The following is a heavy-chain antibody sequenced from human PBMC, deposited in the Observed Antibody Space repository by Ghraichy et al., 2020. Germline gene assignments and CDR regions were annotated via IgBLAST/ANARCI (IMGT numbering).Heavy chain of an antibody. CDR2: IHHTGSA. V-gene: IGHV4-34*01. D-gene: IGHD6-19*01. CDR3: ARGRASARAYSNGWFFDY. CDR1: GVTFSDDY. J-gene: IGHJ4*02. Sequence: SQTLSLTCAVSGVTFSDDYWSWVRQPPGKGLEGVGEIHHTGSASYNPSLESRVTSSVDTSKNKFSLNLTSLTAADTAVYSCARGRASARAYSNGWFFDYWAQGTLVTVAS.